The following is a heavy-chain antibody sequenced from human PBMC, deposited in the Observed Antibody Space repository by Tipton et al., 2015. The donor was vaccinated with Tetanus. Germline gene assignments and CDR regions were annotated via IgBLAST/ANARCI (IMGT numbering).Heavy chain of an antibody. J-gene: IGHJ4*02. CDR3: AKGRAAATYFFDY. Sequence: SLRLSCAASGFMFSSYTMSWVRQAPGKGLECVSAIGGSGGASYYADSVKGRFTISRDNSKSTLHLQVHSLRVEDTAIYFCAKGRAAATYFFDYWGQGTPVTVSS. CDR2: IGGSGGAS. D-gene: IGHD6-25*01. V-gene: IGHV3-23*01. CDR1: GFMFSSYT.